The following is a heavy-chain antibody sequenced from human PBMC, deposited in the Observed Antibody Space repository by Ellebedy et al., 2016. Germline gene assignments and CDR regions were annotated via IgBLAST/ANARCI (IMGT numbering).Heavy chain of an antibody. CDR3: ASQAYYDQWANMDV. V-gene: IGHV4-34*01. D-gene: IGHD3-3*01. CDR2: INHSGST. Sequence: SETLSLTXAVYGGSFSGYYWSWIRQPPGKGLEWIGEINHSGSTNYNPSLKSRVTISVDTSKNQFSLKLSSVTAADTAVYYCASQAYYDQWANMDVWGKGTTVTVSS. CDR1: GGSFSGYY. J-gene: IGHJ6*03.